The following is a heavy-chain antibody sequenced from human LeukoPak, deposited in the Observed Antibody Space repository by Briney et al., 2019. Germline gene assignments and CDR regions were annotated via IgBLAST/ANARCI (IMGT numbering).Heavy chain of an antibody. Sequence: SGPTLLYPTPPLTLTFTFYGFSLRTTGAGVGWIRQPPANALEWLPLIYWPADKRYRPSLKSRLTITQDTSKIYVVLTMTNMDPVDTAAYYGARVIRFFNSPLGLDYWGQGTLVTVSS. D-gene: IGHD3-3*01. CDR2: IYWPADK. J-gene: IGHJ4*02. CDR3: ARVIRFFNSPLGLDY. V-gene: IGHV2-5*01. CDR1: GFSLRTTGAG.